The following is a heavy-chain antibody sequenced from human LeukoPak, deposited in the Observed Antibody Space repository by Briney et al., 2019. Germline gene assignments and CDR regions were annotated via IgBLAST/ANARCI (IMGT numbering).Heavy chain of an antibody. D-gene: IGHD3-10*01. CDR2: MNPNSGNT. J-gene: IGHJ4*02. CDR3: ARGGPYYGSGEIDY. V-gene: IGHV1-8*02. CDR1: GYTFTSYG. Sequence: ASVKVSCKASGYTFTSYGISWVRQATGQGLEWMGWMNPNSGNTGYAQKFQGRVTMTRNTSISTAYMELSSLRSEDTAVYYCARGGPYYGSGEIDYWGQGTLVTVSS.